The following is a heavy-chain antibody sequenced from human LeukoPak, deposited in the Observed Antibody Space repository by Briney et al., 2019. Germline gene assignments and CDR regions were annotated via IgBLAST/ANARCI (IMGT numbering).Heavy chain of an antibody. CDR2: IWFDGSIK. CDR3: GRWALDY. J-gene: IGHJ4*02. V-gene: IGHV3-33*01. Sequence: GGSLRLSCAASGFNFSIYGMHWVRQAPGKGLEWVAVIWFDGSIKYYADSVKGRFTISRDNSENMLFLQMNSLTAEDTAVCYCGRWALDYWGQGTVVTVSS. CDR1: GFNFSIYG.